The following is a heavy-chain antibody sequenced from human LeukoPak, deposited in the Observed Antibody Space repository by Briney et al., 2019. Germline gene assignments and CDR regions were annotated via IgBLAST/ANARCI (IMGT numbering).Heavy chain of an antibody. Sequence: PGGSLRLSCAASGFTFSDYGMHWVRQAPGKGLEWVAFIRCDGSDKYYADSVKGRFTISRDNSKNTLYVQMNTLRAEDTAVYYCAKDIGRSSYYYFDYWGQGTLVTVSS. V-gene: IGHV3-30*02. CDR2: IRCDGSDK. J-gene: IGHJ4*02. CDR1: GFTFSDYG. D-gene: IGHD6-13*01. CDR3: AKDIGRSSYYYFDY.